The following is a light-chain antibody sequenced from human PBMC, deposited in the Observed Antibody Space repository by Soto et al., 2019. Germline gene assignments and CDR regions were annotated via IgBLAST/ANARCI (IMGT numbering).Light chain of an antibody. Sequence: QSALTQPRSVSGSPGQSVTISCTGTSSDVGGYKYVSWYQHHPGKAPKLMIYDVSKRPSGVPDRFSGSKSGNTASLTISGLQTEDEADYFCCSYAGTSTLLFGGGTKVTVL. CDR3: CSYAGTSTLL. V-gene: IGLV2-11*01. CDR2: DVS. CDR1: SSDVGGYKY. J-gene: IGLJ2*01.